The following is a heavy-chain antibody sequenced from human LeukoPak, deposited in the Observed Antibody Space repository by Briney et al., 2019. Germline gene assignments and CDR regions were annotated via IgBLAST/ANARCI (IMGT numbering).Heavy chain of an antibody. V-gene: IGHV3-7*01. J-gene: IGHJ6*02. D-gene: IGHD3-10*01. CDR2: IKEDGSEK. Sequence: PGGSLRLSCAASGFTFSAYWMTWVRQAPGKGLEWVANIKEDGSEKYYVDSVKGRFTISRDNAKKPVFLQMNSLRAEDTAVYYCARYGSGNYYYGTDVWGQGTTVTVSS. CDR3: ARYGSGNYYYGTDV. CDR1: GFTFSAYW.